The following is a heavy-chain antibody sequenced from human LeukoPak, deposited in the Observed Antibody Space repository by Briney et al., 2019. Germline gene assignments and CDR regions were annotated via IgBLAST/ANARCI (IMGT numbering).Heavy chain of an antibody. CDR3: ARECSSTSCYPGFDY. J-gene: IGHJ4*02. Sequence: GASLKISCKGSGDSFTSYWIGWVGQMPGKGLEWMGIIYPGDSDTRYSPSFQGQVTISADKSISTAYLQWSSLKASDTAMYYCARECSSTSCYPGFDYWGQGTLVTVSS. CDR2: IYPGDSDT. D-gene: IGHD2-2*01. V-gene: IGHV5-51*01. CDR1: GDSFTSYW.